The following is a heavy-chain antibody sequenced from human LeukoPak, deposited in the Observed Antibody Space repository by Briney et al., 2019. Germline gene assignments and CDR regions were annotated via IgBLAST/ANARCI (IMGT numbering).Heavy chain of an antibody. CDR2: FDAEDGKT. CDR1: GYSLTELS. V-gene: IGHV1-24*01. CDR3: ARGVPRIAVAGPNGNWFDP. D-gene: IGHD6-19*01. J-gene: IGHJ5*02. Sequence: ASVKVSCKVSGYSLTELSIQWVRQAPGERLEWMGGFDAEDGKTIYAQKFQGRVTMTRDTSTSTVYMELSSLRSEDTAVYYCARGVPRIAVAGPNGNWFDPWGQGTLVTVSS.